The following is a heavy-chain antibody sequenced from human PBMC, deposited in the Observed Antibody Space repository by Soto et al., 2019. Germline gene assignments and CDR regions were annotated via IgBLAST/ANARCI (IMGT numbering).Heavy chain of an antibody. V-gene: IGHV4-39*01. CDR2: IYYSGSA. D-gene: IGHD1-26*01. CDR1: GGTISSSNYY. J-gene: IGHJ6*02. Sequence: PSVTLPRTGSLSGGTISSSNYYWGWIRQSAGTGLEWIASIYYSGSASYIPSLKGRVTITADTSSNQFHLQLRSVTAADTAMYYCAGHSTHLSGGDWGRGTRVTVSS. CDR3: AGHSTHLSGGD.